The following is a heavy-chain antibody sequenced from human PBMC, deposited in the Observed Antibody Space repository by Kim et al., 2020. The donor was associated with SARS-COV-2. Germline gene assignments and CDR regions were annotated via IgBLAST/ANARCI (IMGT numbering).Heavy chain of an antibody. J-gene: IGHJ4*02. CDR2: IGTVGET. Sequence: GGSLRLSCVASGFTFKNFDMHWVRQVTGKGLEWVSAIGTVGETYYSGSVKGRFIISRENAKNTFSLQMNSLTAGDTAVYFCARALSCTGGHCYSFDYWGQGALVTVSS. D-gene: IGHD2-21*01. V-gene: IGHV3-13*01. CDR3: ARALSCTGGHCYSFDY. CDR1: GFTFKNFD.